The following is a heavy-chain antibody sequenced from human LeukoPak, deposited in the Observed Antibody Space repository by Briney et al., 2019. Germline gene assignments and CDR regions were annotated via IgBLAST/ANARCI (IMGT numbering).Heavy chain of an antibody. CDR1: GDSVSSNIAT. J-gene: IGHJ2*01. D-gene: IGHD6-6*01. CDR3: ARDYSSSSHWYFDL. CDR2: TYYRSKWYN. Sequence: SQTLSLTCAISGDSVSSNIATWNWIRQSPSRGLEWLGRTYYRSKWYNDYAVSMKSRVTINPDTSKNHFSLRLNSVTPEDTAVYYCARDYSSSSHWYFDLWGRGTLVTVSS. V-gene: IGHV6-1*01.